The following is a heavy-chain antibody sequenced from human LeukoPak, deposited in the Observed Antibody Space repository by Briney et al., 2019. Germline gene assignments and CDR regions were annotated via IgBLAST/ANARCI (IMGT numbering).Heavy chain of an antibody. V-gene: IGHV4-30-2*01. Sequence: SETLSLNCAVSGGSISSGGYSWSWIRQPQGKGLEWIGNIYHSGRTYYNPSLKSRVTISVDRSKNQFSLKLSSVTAANTAVYYCARVVRDPSSSWYFDYWGQGTLVTVSS. CDR2: IYHSGRT. CDR3: ARVVRDPSSSWYFDY. J-gene: IGHJ4*02. D-gene: IGHD6-13*01. CDR1: GGSISSGGYS.